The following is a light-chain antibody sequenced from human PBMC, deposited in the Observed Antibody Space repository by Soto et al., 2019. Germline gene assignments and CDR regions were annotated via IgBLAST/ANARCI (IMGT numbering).Light chain of an antibody. CDR1: SSNIGAGSD. Sequence: QSVLTQPPSVSGAPGQIVTISCTGSSSNIGAGSDVHWYQQSPGRVPTLLVYGNKHRPSGVPDRFSASKSGTSASLAITGLQADDEADYYCQSYDNNLRGVLFGGGTQLTVL. CDR2: GNK. CDR3: QSYDNNLRGVL. V-gene: IGLV1-40*01. J-gene: IGLJ2*01.